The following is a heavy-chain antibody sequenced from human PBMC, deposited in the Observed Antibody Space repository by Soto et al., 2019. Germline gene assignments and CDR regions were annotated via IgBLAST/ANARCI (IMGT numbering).Heavy chain of an antibody. Sequence: QVQLQESGPGLVKPSETLSLTCTVSGGSVSSGSYYWSWIRQPPGKGLEWIGYIYYSGSTNYNPSLKSRVTISVDTSKNQFSLKLSSVTAADTAVYYCARTFYYDSSAVYFDYWGLGTLVTVSS. V-gene: IGHV4-61*01. J-gene: IGHJ4*02. CDR1: GGSVSSGSYY. CDR3: ARTFYYDSSAVYFDY. D-gene: IGHD3-22*01. CDR2: IYYSGST.